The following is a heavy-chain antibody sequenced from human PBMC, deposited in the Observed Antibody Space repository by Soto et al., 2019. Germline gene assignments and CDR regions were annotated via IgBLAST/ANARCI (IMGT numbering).Heavy chain of an antibody. D-gene: IGHD5-18*01. V-gene: IGHV3-49*04. Sequence: PGGSLRLSCTASGFTFGDYAMSWVRQAPGKGLECVGLIKTKGYGGTTEYAASVKGRVTISRDDSKSIAYLEMHSLKAEDTAVFYCSSASGYSYGYSYGMADWGQGTLVTVSS. CDR3: SSASGYSYGYSYGMAD. CDR2: IKTKGYGGTT. CDR1: GFTFGDYA. J-gene: IGHJ6*02.